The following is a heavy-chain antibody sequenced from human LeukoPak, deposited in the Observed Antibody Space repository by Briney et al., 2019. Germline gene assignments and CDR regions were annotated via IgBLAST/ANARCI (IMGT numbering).Heavy chain of an antibody. CDR2: IYYTGST. Sequence: SETLSLTCTVSGGSISSYYWSWIRQPPGKGLEWIGYIYYTGSTNHNPSLKSRVTISVDTSKNQFSLKLGSVTAADTAVYYCARVVYSGYDFRGAMDVWGKGTTVTVSS. D-gene: IGHD5-12*01. CDR1: GGSISSYY. J-gene: IGHJ6*03. CDR3: ARVVYSGYDFRGAMDV. V-gene: IGHV4-59*01.